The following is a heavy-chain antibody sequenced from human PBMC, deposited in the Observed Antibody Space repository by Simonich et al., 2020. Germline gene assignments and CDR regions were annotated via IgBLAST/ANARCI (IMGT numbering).Heavy chain of an antibody. D-gene: IGHD2-15*01. V-gene: IGHV3-33*01. Sequence: QVQLVESGGGVVQPGRSLRLSCAASGFTFSSYGMHWVRQAPVKGLEWVAVIWYDGSNKYYADSVKGRFTISRDNSKNTLYLQMNSLRAEDTAVYYCARDRYCSSGSCYYFDYWGQGTLVTVSS. J-gene: IGHJ4*02. CDR1: GFTFSSYG. CDR2: IWYDGSNK. CDR3: ARDRYCSSGSCYYFDY.